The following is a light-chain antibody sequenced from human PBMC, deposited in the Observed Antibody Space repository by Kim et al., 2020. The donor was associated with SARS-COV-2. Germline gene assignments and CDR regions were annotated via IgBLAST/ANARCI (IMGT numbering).Light chain of an antibody. CDR3: AAWDNSLNGVI. CDR1: RSNIGSNA. J-gene: IGLJ2*01. V-gene: IGLV1-44*01. Sequence: GQRVTISCSGSRSNIGSNAVNWYQQLPGTAPKLLIYSNDYRPSGVPDRFSGSKSCTSASLAISGLQSEDEADYYCAAWDNSLNGVIFGGGTQLTVL. CDR2: SND.